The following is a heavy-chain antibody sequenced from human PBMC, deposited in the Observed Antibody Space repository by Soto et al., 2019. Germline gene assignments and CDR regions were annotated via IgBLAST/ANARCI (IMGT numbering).Heavy chain of an antibody. CDR3: ARVEISTWGKCDS. D-gene: IGHD3-16*01. J-gene: IGHJ4*02. CDR1: GFTFTNYW. V-gene: IGHV3-74*01. CDR2: INPDGRTT. Sequence: EVQLVESGGGLVQPGGSLRLSCEASGFTFTNYWMHWVRQAPGKGLVWVSRINPDGRTTTYADSVKGRFLISRDNAKNTVYLQMNSLRAYDTAVYYCARVEISTWGKCDSWGQGTLVTVSS.